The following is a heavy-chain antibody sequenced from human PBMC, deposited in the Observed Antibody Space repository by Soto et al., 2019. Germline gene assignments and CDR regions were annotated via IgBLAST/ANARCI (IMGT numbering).Heavy chain of an antibody. CDR1: GGTFSSYA. CDR3: ARLIESYYYDSSGRAPIFDI. CDR2: IIPIFGTA. V-gene: IGHV1-69*13. D-gene: IGHD3-22*01. Sequence: SVKVSCKASGGTFSSYAISWVRQAPGQGLEWMGGIIPIFGTANYAQKFQGRVTITADESTSTAYMELSSLRSEDTAVYYCARLIESYYYDSSGRAPIFDIWGQGTMVTVSS. J-gene: IGHJ3*02.